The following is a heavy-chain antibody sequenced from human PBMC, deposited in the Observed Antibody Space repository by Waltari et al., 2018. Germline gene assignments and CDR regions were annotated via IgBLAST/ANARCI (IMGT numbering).Heavy chain of an antibody. CDR2: NKSKTDGGTT. Sequence: EVQLVESGGGLVKPGGSLRLSCAASGFTFSNAWTSWVRQAPGKGLEWVGRNKSKTDGGTTDYAATVKGRFTISGDDSKNTLYLQMNSLKTEDTAVYYCTTDPAKVHYDFWSGYYTGCSESCGYWGQGTLVTVSS. V-gene: IGHV3-15*01. CDR1: GFTFSNAW. D-gene: IGHD3-3*01. CDR3: TTDPAKVHYDFWSGYYTGCSESCGY. J-gene: IGHJ4*02.